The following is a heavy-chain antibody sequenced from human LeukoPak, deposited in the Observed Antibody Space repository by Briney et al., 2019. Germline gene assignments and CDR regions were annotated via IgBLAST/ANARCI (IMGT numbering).Heavy chain of an antibody. V-gene: IGHV3-23*01. J-gene: IGHJ4*02. CDR3: AKDSYRTIVVVPAAIWDY. D-gene: IGHD2-2*01. CDR1: GFTFSSYA. Sequence: ASVKVSCKASGFTFSSYAMSWVRQAPGKGLEWVSAISGSGGSTYYADSVKGRFTISRDNSKNTLYLQMNSLRAEDTAVYYCAKDSYRTIVVVPAAIWDYWGQGTLVTVSS. CDR2: ISGSGGST.